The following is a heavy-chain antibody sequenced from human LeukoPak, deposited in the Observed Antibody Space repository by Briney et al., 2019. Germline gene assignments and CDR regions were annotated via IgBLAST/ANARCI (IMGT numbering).Heavy chain of an antibody. J-gene: IGHJ4*02. D-gene: IGHD2-2*01. CDR1: GGSISSSSYY. Sequence: PSGTLSLTCTVSGGSISSSSYYWGWIRQPPGKGLEWIGSIYYSGSTYYNPSLKSRVTISVDTSKNQFSLKLSSVTAADTAVYYCASTYHCSSTSCYAGHLDYWGQGTLVTVSS. CDR2: IYYSGST. CDR3: ASTYHCSSTSCYAGHLDY. V-gene: IGHV4-39*01.